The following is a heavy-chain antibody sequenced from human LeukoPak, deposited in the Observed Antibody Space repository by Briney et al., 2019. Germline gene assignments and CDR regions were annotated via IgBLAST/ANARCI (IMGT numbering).Heavy chain of an antibody. J-gene: IGHJ4*02. CDR3: ARAYYRFLTGYYFDY. Sequence: SETLSLTCTVSGGSISSGGYYWSWIRQPPGKGLEWIGYIYYSGSTYYNPSLKSRITISVDTSKNQFSLRLSSVTAADTAVYYCARAYYRFLTGYYFDYWGQGTLVTVSS. D-gene: IGHD3-9*01. CDR2: IYYSGST. V-gene: IGHV4-30-4*01. CDR1: GGSISSGGYY.